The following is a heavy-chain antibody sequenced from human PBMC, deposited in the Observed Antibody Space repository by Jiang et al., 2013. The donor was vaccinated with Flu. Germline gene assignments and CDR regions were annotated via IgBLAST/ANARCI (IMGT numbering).Heavy chain of an antibody. V-gene: IGHV4-39*01. CDR3: ARFRITYFWSWLIESFDI. CDR1: SVSISSSSYY. J-gene: IGHJ3*02. D-gene: IGHD3-3*01. CDR2: ISDSGST. Sequence: SGSGLVKPSETLSLTCTVSSVSISSSSYYWGWIRQPPGRGLEWIGTISDSGSTYYNASLKSRVTISTDTSKNQFSLRLSSVTAVDTAVYYCARFRITYFWSWLIESFDIVGPRDNG.